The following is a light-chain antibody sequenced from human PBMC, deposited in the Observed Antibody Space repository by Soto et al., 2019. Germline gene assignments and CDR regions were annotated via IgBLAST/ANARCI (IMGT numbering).Light chain of an antibody. J-gene: IGKJ1*01. CDR3: QEYTDNSGT. V-gene: IGKV1-5*01. CDR2: DAS. CDR1: QSLTSW. Sequence: MQRTQSPSTLSASVGDRVTITCRASQSLTSWLAWYQQKPGKAPQLLIYDASSLESGVPSRFSGSESGTEFTLTITSLQPDDSATYYCQEYTDNSGTFGQGTKVDIK.